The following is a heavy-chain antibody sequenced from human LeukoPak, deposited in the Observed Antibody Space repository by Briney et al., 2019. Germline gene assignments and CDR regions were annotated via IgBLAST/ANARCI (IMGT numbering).Heavy chain of an antibody. CDR1: DGAIAGYS. CDR3: VRGPYGSGISNWFDP. CDR2: IYYSGDT. J-gene: IGHJ5*02. Sequence: SETLSLTCTVSDGAIAGYSWSWIRQPPGKGLEWIGYIYYSGDTNYNPSLQSRVTVSVDTSKNQFSLKLTSVTAADTAVYYCVRGPYGSGISNWFDPWGQGTLVIVSS. V-gene: IGHV4-59*01. D-gene: IGHD3-10*01.